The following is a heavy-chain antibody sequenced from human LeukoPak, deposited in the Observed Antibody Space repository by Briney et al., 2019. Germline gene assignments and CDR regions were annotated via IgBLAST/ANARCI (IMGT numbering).Heavy chain of an antibody. CDR3: ARDDYVWGVNYYYYYMDV. CDR2: ISSSGGTI. CDR1: GFTFSSYE. J-gene: IGHJ6*03. D-gene: IGHD3-16*01. V-gene: IGHV3-48*03. Sequence: GGSLRLSCAASGFTFSSYEMNWVRQAPGKGLEWVSYISSSGGTIYYADSVKGRFTISRDNAKNSLYLQMNSLRAEDTAVYYCARDDYVWGVNYYYYYMDVWGKGTTVTVSS.